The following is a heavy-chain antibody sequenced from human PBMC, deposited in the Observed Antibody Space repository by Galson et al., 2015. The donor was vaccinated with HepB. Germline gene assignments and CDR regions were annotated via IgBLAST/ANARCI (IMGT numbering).Heavy chain of an antibody. CDR1: GYTFISYY. CDR3: AKEGAGNFYDSSGYYNWFDP. D-gene: IGHD3-22*01. Sequence: CKASGYTFISYYMNWVRQAPGQRLEWMGLIDPRSGTTRYAKRLEGRLSITRDTSTSTVYMELSSLRSEDTAVYYCAKEGAGNFYDSSGYYNWFDPWGQGTLVTVSS. V-gene: IGHV1-46*04. CDR2: IDPRSGTT. J-gene: IGHJ5*02.